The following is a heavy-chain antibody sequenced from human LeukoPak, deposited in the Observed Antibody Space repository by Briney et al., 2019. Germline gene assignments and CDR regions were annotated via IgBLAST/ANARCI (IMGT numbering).Heavy chain of an antibody. CDR2: IIPIFGTA. Sequence: ASVKVSCKASGYTFTGYYMHWVRQAPGQGLEWMGRIIPIFGTANYAQKFQGRVTITTDESTNTAYMELSSLRSEDTAVYYCARGLYGSGTIGVDAFDIWGQGTMVTVSS. CDR1: GYTFTGYY. D-gene: IGHD3-10*01. J-gene: IGHJ3*02. CDR3: ARGLYGSGTIGVDAFDI. V-gene: IGHV1-69*05.